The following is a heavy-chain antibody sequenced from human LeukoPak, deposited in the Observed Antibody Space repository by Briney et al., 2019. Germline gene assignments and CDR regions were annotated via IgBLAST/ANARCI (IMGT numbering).Heavy chain of an antibody. J-gene: IGHJ6*03. V-gene: IGHV1-8*01. D-gene: IGHD3-22*01. CDR1: GYTFTSYD. CDR2: MNPNSGNT. CDR3: ARGRRYESSGYYYAYYYCFMDV. Sequence: ASVKVSCKASGYTFTSYDINWVRQATGQGLEWMGWMNPNSGNTGYAQKFQGRVTMTRNTSISTAYMELSSLRSEDTAVYYCARGRRYESSGYYYAYYYCFMDVWGKGTTVTVSS.